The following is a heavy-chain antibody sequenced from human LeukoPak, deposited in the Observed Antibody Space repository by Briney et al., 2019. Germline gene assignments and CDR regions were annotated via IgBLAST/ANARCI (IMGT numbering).Heavy chain of an antibody. CDR2: IYYSGST. CDR1: GGSISSGDYY. CDR3: AREYRQIDAFDI. Sequence: SETLSLTCTVSGGSISSGDYYWSWIRQPPGKGLEWIGYIYYSGSTYYNPSLKSRVTISVDTSKNQFSLKLSSVTAADTAIYYCAREYRQIDAFDIWGQGTMVTVSS. V-gene: IGHV4-30-4*08. J-gene: IGHJ3*02. D-gene: IGHD2-2*02.